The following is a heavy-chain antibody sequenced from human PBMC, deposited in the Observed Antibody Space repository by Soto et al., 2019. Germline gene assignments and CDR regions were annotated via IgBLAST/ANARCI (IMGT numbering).Heavy chain of an antibody. CDR3: ARDWSYPSGGIDY. CDR2: ISPYSGNT. V-gene: IGHV1-18*01. J-gene: IGHJ4*02. D-gene: IGHD6-25*01. CDR1: GYSFSNYG. Sequence: QVQLVQSGAEVKKPGASVTVSCKASGYSFSNYGISWVRQAPGQGLECVGWISPYSGNTNSAQGFRGRVSLTTDTSTSTAYMELRGLTSDDTAVYYCARDWSYPSGGIDYWGQGTLVTVSS.